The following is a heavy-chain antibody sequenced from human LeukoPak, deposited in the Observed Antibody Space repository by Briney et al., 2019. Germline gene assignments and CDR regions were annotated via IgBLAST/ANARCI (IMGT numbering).Heavy chain of an antibody. CDR1: GYTFASYD. CDR2: MNPNSGNT. Sequence: ASVKVSCKASGYTFASYDINWVRQATGQGLEWMGWMNPNSGNTGYARKFQGRATMTRNTSISTAYMELSSLRSEDTAVYYCARNLLDIADPWESSGYWGQGTLVTVSS. D-gene: IGHD5-12*01. V-gene: IGHV1-8*01. J-gene: IGHJ4*02. CDR3: ARNLLDIADPWESSGY.